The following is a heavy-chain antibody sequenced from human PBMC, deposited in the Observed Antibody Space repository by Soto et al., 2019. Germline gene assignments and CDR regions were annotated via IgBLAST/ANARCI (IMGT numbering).Heavy chain of an antibody. V-gene: IGHV3-66*01. D-gene: IGHD3-10*01. J-gene: IGHJ4*02. CDR1: GFTVSTYY. CDR3: ARGRSASSDFDS. Sequence: EVQLVESGGGLVQPGGSLRLSCAASGFTVSTYYMNWVRLAPGEGLEWVSVVYSGGTTYYADSVRGRFTISRDNSKSTLFLQMNSLRAEDTALYYCARGRSASSDFDSWGQGTLVTVSS. CDR2: VYSGGTT.